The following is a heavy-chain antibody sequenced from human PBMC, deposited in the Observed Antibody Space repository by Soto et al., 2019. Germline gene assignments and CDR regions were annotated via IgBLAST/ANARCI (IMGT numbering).Heavy chain of an antibody. J-gene: IGHJ4*02. Sequence: QLQLQESGPGLVKPSETLSLICSVSGGPISSSGHFWAWIRQPPGRGLEWLATIYYTGTTYYNPSLKRRLTISMDTSKDQFSLDLTSMTAADTALYFCARRVYSGSGRDYFDRWGQGSLVTVSS. V-gene: IGHV4-39*01. CDR2: IYYTGTT. D-gene: IGHD1-26*01. CDR3: ARRVYSGSGRDYFDR. CDR1: GGPISSSGHF.